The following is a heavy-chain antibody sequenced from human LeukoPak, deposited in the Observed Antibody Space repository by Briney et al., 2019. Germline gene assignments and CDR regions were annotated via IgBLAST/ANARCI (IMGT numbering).Heavy chain of an antibody. CDR2: IYYSGST. D-gene: IGHD5-18*01. Sequence: PSETLSLTCTVSGGSISSSRYYWGWIRQPPGKGLEWIGSIYYSGSTYYNPSLKSRVTISVDTSKNQFSLKLSSVTAADTAVYYCARIYSYAFDYWGQGTLVTVSS. J-gene: IGHJ4*02. CDR1: GGSISSSRYY. V-gene: IGHV4-39*01. CDR3: ARIYSYAFDY.